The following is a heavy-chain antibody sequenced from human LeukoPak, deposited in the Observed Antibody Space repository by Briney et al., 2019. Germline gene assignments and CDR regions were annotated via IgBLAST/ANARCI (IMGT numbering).Heavy chain of an antibody. V-gene: IGHV4-4*07. J-gene: IGHJ4*02. CDR2: IYTSGST. CDR3: ASQMGYYDSSGPARRAHYYFDY. D-gene: IGHD3-22*01. Sequence: SETLSLTGTVSGGSISSYYWSWIRQPAGKGLEWIGRIYTSGSTNYNPSLKSRVTMSVDTSKNQFSLKLSSVTAADTAVYYCASQMGYYDSSGPARRAHYYFDYWGQGTLVTVSS. CDR1: GGSISSYY.